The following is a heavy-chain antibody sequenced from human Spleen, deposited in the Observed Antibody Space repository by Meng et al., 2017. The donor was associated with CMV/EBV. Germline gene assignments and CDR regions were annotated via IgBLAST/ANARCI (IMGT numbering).Heavy chain of an antibody. CDR3: ASDGSGIAVPRS. D-gene: IGHD6-19*01. CDR2: ISGFDGGT. Sequence: GESLKISCAASGFTFSNYAISWVRQAPGKGLEWVSSISGFDGGTSYADSVRGRFAISRDNAKNSLYMQMNSLRAEDTALYYCASDGSGIAVPRSWGQGTLVTVSS. J-gene: IGHJ4*02. CDR1: GFTFSNYA. V-gene: IGHV3-23*01.